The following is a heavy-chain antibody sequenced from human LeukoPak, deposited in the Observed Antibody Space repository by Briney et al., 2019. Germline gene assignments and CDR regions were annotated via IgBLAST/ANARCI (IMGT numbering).Heavy chain of an antibody. Sequence: SETLSLTCTVSGGSISGYYWSWIRQPPGKGLEWIGYIYYSGSTNYNPSLKSRVTISVDTSKNQFSLKLSSVTAADTAVYYCARVNVAAAWNYYYYYMDVWGKGTTVTVSS. CDR1: GGSISGYY. D-gene: IGHD6-13*01. V-gene: IGHV4-59*01. CDR3: ARVNVAAAWNYYYYYMDV. J-gene: IGHJ6*03. CDR2: IYYSGST.